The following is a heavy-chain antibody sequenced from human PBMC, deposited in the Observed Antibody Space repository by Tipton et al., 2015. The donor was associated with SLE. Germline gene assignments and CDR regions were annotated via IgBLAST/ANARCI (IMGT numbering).Heavy chain of an antibody. Sequence: TLSHTCTVSGGPISSYYWSWIRQPPGKGLEWIGYIYYSGSNNYNPSLKSRVTISVDTSKNQFSLKLSSVTAADTAVYYCARGRSTSLPMDVWGKGTTVTVSS. CDR3: ARGRSTSLPMDV. CDR1: GGPISSYY. CDR2: IYYSGSN. J-gene: IGHJ6*03. V-gene: IGHV4-59*12. D-gene: IGHD2-2*01.